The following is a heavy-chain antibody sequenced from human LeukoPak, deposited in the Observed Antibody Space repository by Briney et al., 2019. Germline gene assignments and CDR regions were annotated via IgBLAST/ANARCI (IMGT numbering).Heavy chain of an antibody. V-gene: IGHV3-7*01. CDR2: IKQDSSEK. CDR3: ARVYWAAIHHNYCDH. Sequence: PGGSLRLSCAASGFTFSSYWMTWVRQVPGKGLEWVANIKQDSSEKYYVGSVEGRFTISRDNAKSSLDLQMNSLRAEDTAVYYCARVYWAAIHHNYCDHWGQGTGLTVSS. D-gene: IGHD2-8*02. J-gene: IGHJ4*02. CDR1: GFTFSSYW.